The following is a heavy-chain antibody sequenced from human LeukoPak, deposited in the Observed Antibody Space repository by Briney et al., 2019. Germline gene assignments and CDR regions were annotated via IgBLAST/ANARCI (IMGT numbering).Heavy chain of an antibody. CDR1: GYIFTDYY. CDR3: ARGDRGIVVLGAIMPPDY. CDR2: INPNSGRA. Sequence: ASVKVSCKASGYIFTDYYMHWLRQAPGQGLEWMGRINPNSGRATYAQNFQGRVTMTRDTSISTAYMGLSRLTSDDTAAYYCARGDRGIVVLGAIMPPDYWGQGTQVTVSS. V-gene: IGHV1-2*02. J-gene: IGHJ4*02. D-gene: IGHD2-21*01.